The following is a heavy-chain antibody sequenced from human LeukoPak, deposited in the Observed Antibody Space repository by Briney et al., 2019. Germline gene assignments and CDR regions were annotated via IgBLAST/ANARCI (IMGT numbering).Heavy chain of an antibody. CDR3: VRGVSGWFY. D-gene: IGHD6-19*01. J-gene: IGHJ4*02. Sequence: ASVKVSCKASGYTFTGYFMHWVRQAPGQGLEWMGWINPNSGGTIYAQKFQDRVTMTRDTSISTAYMELSRLRSDDTAIYYCVRGVSGWFYWGQGTLVTVSS. CDR2: INPNSGGT. CDR1: GYTFTGYF. V-gene: IGHV1-2*02.